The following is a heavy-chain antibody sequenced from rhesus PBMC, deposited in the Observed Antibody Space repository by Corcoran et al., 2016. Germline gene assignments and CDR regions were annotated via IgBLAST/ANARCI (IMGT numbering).Heavy chain of an antibody. CDR1: GHSISSGYY. V-gene: IGHV4-122*02. J-gene: IGHJ4*01. CDR3: ARAGAAAGLDY. CDR2: ITYSGST. Sequence: QVQLQESGPGLVKPSETLSLTCAVSGHSISSGYYWSWLRQPPGKGLEWIGYITYSGSTSYNPSLKSRVTISRDTSKNQFSLKLSSVTAADTAVYYCARAGAAAGLDYWGQGVLVTVSS. D-gene: IGHD6S26*01.